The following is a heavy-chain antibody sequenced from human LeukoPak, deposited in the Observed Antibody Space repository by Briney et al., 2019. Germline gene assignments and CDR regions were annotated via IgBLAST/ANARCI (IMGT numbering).Heavy chain of an antibody. CDR3: AKWGDYDVLTGYYVSDY. Sequence: GRSLGLSCVASGSILRNYAMSWDRQTPTEGLEWLSAITASGGNTYYTDSVKDRFTVSRDNSKNTVFLQMNSLRAEHTPVYYCAKWGDYDVLTGYYVSDYWGQGTLVTVSS. J-gene: IGHJ4*02. CDR2: ITASGGNT. V-gene: IGHV3-23*01. D-gene: IGHD3-9*01. CDR1: GSILRNYA.